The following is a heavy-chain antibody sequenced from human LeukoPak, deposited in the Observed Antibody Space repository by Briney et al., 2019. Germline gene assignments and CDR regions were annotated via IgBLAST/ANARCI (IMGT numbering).Heavy chain of an antibody. CDR2: ISYDGSNK. CDR1: GFTLSSYS. V-gene: IGHV3-30*01. Sequence: GGSLRLSCAASGFTLSSYSMHWVRQAPGKGLEWVAVISYDGSNKYYADSVKGRFTISRDNSKNTLYLQMNSLRAEDTAVYYCARSSGSYSHEFFQHWGQGTLVTVSS. CDR3: ARSSGSYSHEFFQH. D-gene: IGHD1-26*01. J-gene: IGHJ1*01.